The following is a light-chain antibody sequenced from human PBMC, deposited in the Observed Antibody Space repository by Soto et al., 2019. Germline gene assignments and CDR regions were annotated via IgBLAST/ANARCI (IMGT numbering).Light chain of an antibody. CDR3: QHRMNWPLT. V-gene: IGKV3D-20*02. Sequence: EIVLTQSPGTLSLSPVERATLSCMASQSVSSSYLAWYQQKPGQAPRLLIHDAFMRATGIPDRFSGSGSGTDFTLTIARLEPEDFAVYYCQHRMNWPLTFGQGTRLEIK. CDR1: QSVSSSY. CDR2: DAF. J-gene: IGKJ5*01.